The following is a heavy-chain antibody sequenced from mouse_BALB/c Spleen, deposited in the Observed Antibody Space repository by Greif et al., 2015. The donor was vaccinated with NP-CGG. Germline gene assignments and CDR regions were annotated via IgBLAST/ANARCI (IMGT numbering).Heavy chain of an antibody. V-gene: IGHV2-2*02. J-gene: IGHJ4*01. Sequence: QVQLQQPGPGLVQPSQSLSITCTVSGFSLTSYGVHWVRQSPGKGLEWLGVIWSGGSTDYNAAFISRLSISKDNSKSXVFFKMNSLQANDTAIYYCARAGYPYYYAMDYWGQGTSVTVSS. D-gene: IGHD2-2*01. CDR2: IWSGGST. CDR3: ARAGYPYYYAMDY. CDR1: GFSLTSYG.